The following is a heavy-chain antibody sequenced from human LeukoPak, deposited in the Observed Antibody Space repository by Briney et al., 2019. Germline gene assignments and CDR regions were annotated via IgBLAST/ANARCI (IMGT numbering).Heavy chain of an antibody. CDR2: IWYDGSNK. CDR3: AKGFASGYYFHYFDY. J-gene: IGHJ4*02. V-gene: IGHV3-30*02. D-gene: IGHD3-3*01. Sequence: QAGGSLRLSCAASGFTFSSYGMHWVRQAPGKGLEWVAVIWYDGSNKYYADSVKGRFTISRDNSKNTLYLQMNSLRAEDTAVYYCAKGFASGYYFHYFDYWGQGTLVTVSS. CDR1: GFTFSSYG.